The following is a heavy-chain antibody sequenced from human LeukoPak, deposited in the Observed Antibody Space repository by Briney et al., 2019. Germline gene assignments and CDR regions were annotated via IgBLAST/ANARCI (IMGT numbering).Heavy chain of an antibody. Sequence: SETLSLTCAVSGGSISSSNWWSWVRQPPGKGLEWIGEIYHSGSTNYNPSLKSRVTISVDKSKNQFSLKLSSVTAADTAVYYCARDGGLYSSGWYYFDYWGQGTLVTVSS. D-gene: IGHD6-19*01. J-gene: IGHJ4*02. CDR1: GGSISSSNW. CDR2: IYHSGST. CDR3: ARDGGLYSSGWYYFDY. V-gene: IGHV4-4*02.